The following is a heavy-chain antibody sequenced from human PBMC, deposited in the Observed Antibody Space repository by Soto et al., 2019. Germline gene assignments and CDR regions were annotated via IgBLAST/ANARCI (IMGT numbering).Heavy chain of an antibody. Sequence: SETLSLTCTVSGGSISSSSYYWGWIRQPPGKGLEWIGSIYYSGSTYYNPSLKSRVTISVDTSKNQFSLKLSSVTAADTAVYYCAIAETGFTMVRGVIIGPFDPWGQGTLVTVSS. J-gene: IGHJ5*02. V-gene: IGHV4-39*07. D-gene: IGHD3-10*01. CDR1: GGSISSSSYY. CDR3: AIAETGFTMVRGVIIGPFDP. CDR2: IYYSGST.